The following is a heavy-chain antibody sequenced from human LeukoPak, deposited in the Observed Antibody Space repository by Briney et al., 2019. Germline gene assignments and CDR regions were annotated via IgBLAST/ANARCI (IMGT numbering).Heavy chain of an antibody. Sequence: PGGSLRLSCAASGFTFSSYWMHWVRQAPGKGLVWVSRINSDGSSTSYADSVKGRFTISRDNAKNTPYLQMNSLRAEDTAVYYCARGNYYDSSGYPVSLDYWGQGTLVTVSS. V-gene: IGHV3-74*01. CDR3: ARGNYYDSSGYPVSLDY. CDR2: INSDGSST. J-gene: IGHJ4*02. D-gene: IGHD3-22*01. CDR1: GFTFSSYW.